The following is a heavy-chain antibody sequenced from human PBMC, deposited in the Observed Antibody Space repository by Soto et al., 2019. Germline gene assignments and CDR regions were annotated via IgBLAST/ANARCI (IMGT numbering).Heavy chain of an antibody. Sequence: QIALKESGPALVRPTQTLTLTCTCSGFSLDSSGVAVGWIRQSPGKALEWLAILYWDNDKRYSPSLKSRLTVFKDTSRSQVVLIMANMDPADTATYYCAHRGYTSGSYYGRPYDSWGQGTLVTVST. V-gene: IGHV2-5*02. D-gene: IGHD3-10*01. CDR1: GFSLDSSGVA. CDR3: AHRGYTSGSYYGRPYDS. J-gene: IGHJ4*02. CDR2: LYWDNDK.